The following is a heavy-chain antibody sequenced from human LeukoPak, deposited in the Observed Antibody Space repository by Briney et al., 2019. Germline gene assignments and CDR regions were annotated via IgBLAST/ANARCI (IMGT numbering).Heavy chain of an antibody. Sequence: AGGSLRLSCAASGFTFSSYAMHWVRQAPGKGLEWVSAISDTGNTYHADSVKGRFTISRDSSKNTLFLQMNRLRPEDAAVYYCAKAPVTTCRGAFCYPFDYWGLGTLVTVSS. D-gene: IGHD2-15*01. CDR2: ISDTGNT. CDR3: AKAPVTTCRGAFCYPFDY. CDR1: GFTFSSYA. V-gene: IGHV3-23*01. J-gene: IGHJ4*02.